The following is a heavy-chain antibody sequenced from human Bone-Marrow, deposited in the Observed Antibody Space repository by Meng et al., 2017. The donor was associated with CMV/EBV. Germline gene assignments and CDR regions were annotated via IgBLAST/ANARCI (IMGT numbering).Heavy chain of an antibody. CDR2: IGTAGDT. D-gene: IGHD2/OR15-2a*01. J-gene: IGHJ6*02. Sequence: GGSLRLSCAASGFTFSSYDMHWVRQATGKGLEWVSAIGTAGDTYYPGSVKGRFTISRENAKNSLYLQMNSLRAGDTAVYYCARVSTGYGMDVWGQGTTVTVSS. V-gene: IGHV3-13*01. CDR1: GFTFSSYD. CDR3: ARVSTGYGMDV.